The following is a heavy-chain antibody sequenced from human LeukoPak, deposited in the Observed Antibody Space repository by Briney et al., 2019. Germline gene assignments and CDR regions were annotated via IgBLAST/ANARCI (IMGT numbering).Heavy chain of an antibody. D-gene: IGHD3-3*01. CDR2: IYYSGST. V-gene: IGHV4-59*01. CDR1: GGSINSYY. Sequence: ASETLSLTCTVSGGSINSYYWSWIRQPPGKGLEWIGYIYYSGSTNYNPSLKSRVTISVDTSKNQFSLKLSSVIAADTAVYYCARAGPGRFLDSWWNFDYWGQGTLVTVSS. J-gene: IGHJ4*02. CDR3: ARAGPGRFLDSWWNFDY.